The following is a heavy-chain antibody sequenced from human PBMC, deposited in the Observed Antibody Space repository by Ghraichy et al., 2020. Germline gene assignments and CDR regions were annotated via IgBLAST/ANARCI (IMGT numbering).Heavy chain of an antibody. CDR2: INPNSGGT. CDR3: ARASLGQLGYCSSTSCYTGIGFDP. V-gene: IGHV1-2*02. Sequence: ASVKVSCKASGYTFTGYYMHWVRQAPGQGLEWMGWINPNSGGTNYAQKFQGRVTMTRDTSISTAYMELSRLRSDDTAVYYCARASLGQLGYCSSTSCYTGIGFDPWGQGTLVTVSS. CDR1: GYTFTGYY. D-gene: IGHD2-2*02. J-gene: IGHJ5*02.